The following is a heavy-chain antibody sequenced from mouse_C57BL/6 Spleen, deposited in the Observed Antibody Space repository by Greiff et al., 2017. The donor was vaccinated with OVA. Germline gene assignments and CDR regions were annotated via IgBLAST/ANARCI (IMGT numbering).Heavy chain of an antibody. CDR3: ARGYDGSGYHYAMDY. CDR2: IDPSDSYT. V-gene: IGHV1-59*01. Sequence: VQLQQPGAELVRPGTSVKLSCKASGYTFTSYWMHWVKQRPGQGLEWIGVIDPSDSYTKYNQKFTGKAPLTVDTSSSTASMQLRSLTSDDAAVDYCARGYDGSGYHYAMDYWGQGTSVTVSS. J-gene: IGHJ4*01. D-gene: IGHD1-1*01. CDR1: GYTFTSYW.